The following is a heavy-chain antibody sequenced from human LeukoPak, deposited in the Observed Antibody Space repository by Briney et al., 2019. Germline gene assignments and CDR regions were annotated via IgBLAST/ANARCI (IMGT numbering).Heavy chain of an antibody. CDR3: ASQLPNYAMDV. CDR2: IYYSGTT. D-gene: IGHD2-2*01. V-gene: IGHV4-59*01. CDR1: GGSISSYY. J-gene: IGHJ6*02. Sequence: SSETLSLTCTVSGGSISSYYWSWIRQPPGKGLEWIGYIYYSGTTNYNPSLKSRVTISVDTSKNQFSLKLSSVTAADTAVYYCASQLPNYAMDVWGQGTTVTVSS.